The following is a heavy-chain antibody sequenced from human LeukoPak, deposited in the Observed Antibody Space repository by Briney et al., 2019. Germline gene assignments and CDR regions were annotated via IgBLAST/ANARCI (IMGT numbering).Heavy chain of an antibody. D-gene: IGHD1-26*01. CDR3: AKDSKIVGATFRSYHYMDV. CDR1: GFTFSSYA. V-gene: IGHV3-23*01. Sequence: GGSLRLSCAASGFTFSSYAMSWVRQAPGKGLEWVSAIRGSGDRTHYADSVKGRFTISRDNSKNTLYLQMNSLRAEDTAVYYCAKDSKIVGATFRSYHYMDVWGKGTAVTVSS. J-gene: IGHJ6*03. CDR2: IRGSGDRT.